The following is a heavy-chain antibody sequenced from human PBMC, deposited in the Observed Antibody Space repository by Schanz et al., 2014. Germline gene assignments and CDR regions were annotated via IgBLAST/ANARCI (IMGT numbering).Heavy chain of an antibody. CDR3: ARCGYSSGWYDRDITHFDY. CDR1: GYTFTDYG. Sequence: QVQVVQSGAEVKKPGASVKVSCKASGYTFTDYGINWVRQAPGQGLEWMGWISACNGNTNYAQKHQGRVTMTTDTTTTTAYTELRSLRSSGTAVYYCARCGYSSGWYDRDITHFDYWGQGSLVTVSS. J-gene: IGHJ4*02. V-gene: IGHV1-18*01. D-gene: IGHD6-19*01. CDR2: ISACNGNT.